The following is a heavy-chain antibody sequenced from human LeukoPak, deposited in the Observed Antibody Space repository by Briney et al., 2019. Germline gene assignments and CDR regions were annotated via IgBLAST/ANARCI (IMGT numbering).Heavy chain of an antibody. CDR2: IYSGGST. D-gene: IGHD5-18*01. V-gene: IGHV3-66*01. CDR1: GFTVSSNY. J-gene: IGHJ4*02. CDR3: AKDQYSYGLSLIDY. Sequence: GGSLRLSCAASGFTVSSNYMSWVRQAPGKGLEWVSVIYSGGSTYYADSVKGRFTISRDNSKNTLYLQMNSLRAEDTAVYYCAKDQYSYGLSLIDYWGQGTLVTVSS.